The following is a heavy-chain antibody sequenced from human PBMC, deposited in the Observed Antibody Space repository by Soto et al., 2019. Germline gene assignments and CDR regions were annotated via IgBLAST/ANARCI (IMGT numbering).Heavy chain of an antibody. D-gene: IGHD1-7*01. V-gene: IGHV3-30*18. J-gene: IGHJ4*02. Sequence: GGSLRLSCAASGFTFSINDMHWVRQAPDRGLEWVAVISNDGNNKYYADSVKGRFTLSRDNSKNMVYLQMDSLRVEDTAVYYCAKDHQTYNWDYLFDSWGPGTLVTVSS. CDR1: GFTFSIND. CDR2: ISNDGNNK. CDR3: AKDHQTYNWDYLFDS.